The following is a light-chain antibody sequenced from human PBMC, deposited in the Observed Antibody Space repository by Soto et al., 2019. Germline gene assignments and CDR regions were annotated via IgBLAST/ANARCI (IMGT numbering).Light chain of an antibody. CDR3: NSYTRTSTLV. V-gene: IGLV2-14*01. CDR1: SSDVGGYNY. CDR2: EVS. J-gene: IGLJ3*02. Sequence: QSVLTQPASVSGSPGQSITISCIGTSSDVGGYNYVSWYQQHPGKAPKLMIYEVSNRPSGVSNRFSGSKSGNTASLTISGLQAEDEAAYYCNSYTRTSTLVFGGGTQVTVL.